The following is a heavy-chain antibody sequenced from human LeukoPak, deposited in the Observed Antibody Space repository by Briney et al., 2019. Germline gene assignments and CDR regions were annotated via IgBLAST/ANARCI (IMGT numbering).Heavy chain of an antibody. CDR3: AKDIGSSNYRYFGS. CDR2: VSWDGFNT. D-gene: IGHD4-11*01. CDR1: GFTFGDYA. Sequence: GGSLRLSCAASGFTFGDYAMNWVRLAPGKSLEWVSLVSWDGFNTLYADSVKGRFTVSRDNSKNSLYLQMNSLRTEDTALYYCAKDIGSSNYRYFGSWGQGTLVTVSS. J-gene: IGHJ4*02. V-gene: IGHV3-43D*04.